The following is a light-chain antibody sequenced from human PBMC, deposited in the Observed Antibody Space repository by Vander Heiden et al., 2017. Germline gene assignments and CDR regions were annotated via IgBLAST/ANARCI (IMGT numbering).Light chain of an antibody. V-gene: IGKV3-15*01. J-gene: IGKJ5*01. CDR3: QQYNNWPPVT. CDR1: HSVSSN. Sequence: EIVMTQSPATLSVSPGERATLSCRASHSVSSNLAWYQQKPGQAPRLLIYGASTRTTGIPARFSGSGSGTEFTLTINSLQSEDFAVYYCQQYNNWPPVTFGQGTRLEIK. CDR2: GAS.